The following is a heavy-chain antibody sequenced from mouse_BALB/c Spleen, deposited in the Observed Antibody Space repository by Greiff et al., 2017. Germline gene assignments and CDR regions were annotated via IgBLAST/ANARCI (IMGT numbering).Heavy chain of an antibody. Sequence: EVQRVESGPGLVKPSQSLSLTCTVTGYSITSDYAWNWIRQFPGNKLEWMGYISYSGSTSYNPSLKSRISITRDTSKNQFFLQLNSVTTEDTATYDCARVLWLRRWYFDVWGAGTTVTVSS. CDR3: ARVLWLRRWYFDV. V-gene: IGHV3-2*02. CDR2: ISYSGST. CDR1: GYSITSDYA. J-gene: IGHJ1*01. D-gene: IGHD2-2*01.